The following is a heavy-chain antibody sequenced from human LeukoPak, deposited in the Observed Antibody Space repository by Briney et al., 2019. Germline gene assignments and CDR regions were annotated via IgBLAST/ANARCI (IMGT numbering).Heavy chain of an antibody. CDR1: GYIFTSYY. Sequence: ASVKVSCKASGYIFTSYYIHWVRQAPGQGLEWMGIINPSGGSTSYAQKFQGRVTMTRDTSRSTVYMELNSLRSEDTAVYYCARGGSGALGYWGQGTLITVSP. J-gene: IGHJ4*02. V-gene: IGHV1-46*01. CDR3: ARGGSGALGY. D-gene: IGHD1-26*01. CDR2: INPSGGST.